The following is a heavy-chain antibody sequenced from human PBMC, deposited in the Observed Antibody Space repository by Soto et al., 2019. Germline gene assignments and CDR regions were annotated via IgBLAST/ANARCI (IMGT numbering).Heavy chain of an antibody. V-gene: IGHV3-53*01. CDR3: ARQDSSGWYSDDY. CDR2: IYSGGST. CDR1: GFTVSSNY. D-gene: IGHD6-19*01. J-gene: IGHJ4*02. Sequence: LRLSCAASGFTVSSNYMSWVRQAPGKGLEWVSVIYSGGSTYYADSVKGRFTISRDNSKNTLYLQMNSLRAEDTAVYYCARQDSSGWYSDDYWGQGTLVTVSS.